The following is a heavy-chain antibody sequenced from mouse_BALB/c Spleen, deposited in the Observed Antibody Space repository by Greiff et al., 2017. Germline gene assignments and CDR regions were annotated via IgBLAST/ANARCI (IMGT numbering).Heavy chain of an antibody. Sequence: EVKLVESGPGLVTPSQSLSLTCSVTGYSITSGYYWNWIRQFPGNKLEWMGYISYDGSNNYNPSLKNRISITRDTSKNQFFLKLNSVTTEDTATYYCAKEGVITTATMDYWGQGTSVTVSS. CDR1: GYSITSGYY. CDR2: ISYDGSN. CDR3: AKEGVITTATMDY. V-gene: IGHV3-6*02. J-gene: IGHJ4*01. D-gene: IGHD1-2*01.